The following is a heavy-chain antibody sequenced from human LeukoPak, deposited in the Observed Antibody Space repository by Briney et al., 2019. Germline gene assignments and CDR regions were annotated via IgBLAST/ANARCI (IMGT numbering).Heavy chain of an antibody. CDR2: INHSGST. CDR3: ARRTYYYDSSGYYDAFDI. V-gene: IGHV4-34*01. Sequence: SETLSLTCAVYGGSFSGYCWSWIRQPPGKGLEWIGEINHSGSTNYNPSLKSRVTISVDTSKNQFSLKLSSVTAADTAVYYCARRTYYYDSSGYYDAFDIWGQGTMVTVSS. CDR1: GGSFSGYC. D-gene: IGHD3-22*01. J-gene: IGHJ3*02.